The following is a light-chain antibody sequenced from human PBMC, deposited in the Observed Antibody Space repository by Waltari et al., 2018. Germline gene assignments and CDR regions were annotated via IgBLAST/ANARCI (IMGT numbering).Light chain of an antibody. CDR1: SSDLGRYNY. CDR3: SSFTSSSSWV. Sequence: QSALTQPASVSGSPGQSITISCTGTSSDLGRYNYFSWFQQRPGKAPKLMIYDVTKRPSGLSNRFSGSKSGNTASLTISGLQTEDEADYYCSSFTSSSSWVFGGGTRLTVL. V-gene: IGLV2-14*03. CDR2: DVT. J-gene: IGLJ3*02.